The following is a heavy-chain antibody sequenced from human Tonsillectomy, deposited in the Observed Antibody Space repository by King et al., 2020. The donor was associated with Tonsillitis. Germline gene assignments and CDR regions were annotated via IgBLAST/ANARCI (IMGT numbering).Heavy chain of an antibody. Sequence: VQLVESGGGLVQPGGSLRLSCAASGFTFSSYVMSWVRQAPGKGLEWVSAISCSGGSTYYADSVKGRFTISRDNSKNTLYLQMNSLRAEDTAVYYCAKSDTAMVDYYYGMDVWGQGTTVTVSS. CDR1: GFTFSSYV. V-gene: IGHV3-23*04. D-gene: IGHD5-18*01. CDR2: ISCSGGST. J-gene: IGHJ6*02. CDR3: AKSDTAMVDYYYGMDV.